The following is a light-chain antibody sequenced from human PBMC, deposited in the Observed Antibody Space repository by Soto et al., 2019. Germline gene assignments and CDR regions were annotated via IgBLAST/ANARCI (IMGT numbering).Light chain of an antibody. V-gene: IGLV2-14*01. CDR3: SSYTSISTLYV. J-gene: IGLJ1*01. CDR1: NSDVGGYNC. CDR2: EVS. Sequence: QSVLAQPASVSGSPGQSITISCTGTNSDVGGYNCVSWYQQHPGKAPELMIYEVSHRPSGVSNRFPGSKSDNTASLTISGLQAEDEADYYCSSYTSISTLYVFGTGTKVTVL.